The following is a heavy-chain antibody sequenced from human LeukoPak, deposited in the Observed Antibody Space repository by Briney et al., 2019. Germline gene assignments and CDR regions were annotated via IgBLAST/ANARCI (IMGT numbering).Heavy chain of an antibody. V-gene: IGHV1-2*02. CDR2: INHNSGGT. CDR3: SRVDYYDSSGPRYYFDY. CDR1: GYTFTGYY. J-gene: IGHJ4*02. D-gene: IGHD3-22*01. Sequence: GASGKVSCKASGYTFTGYYMHWVRQASGQGFEWMGWINHNSGGTNYAQKFQGRVTMTTDTSISTAYMELSRLRSDETAVYYCSRVDYYDSSGPRYYFDYWGQGTLVTVSS.